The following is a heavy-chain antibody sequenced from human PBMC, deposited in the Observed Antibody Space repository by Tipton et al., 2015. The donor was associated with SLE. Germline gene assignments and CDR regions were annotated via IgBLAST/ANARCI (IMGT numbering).Heavy chain of an antibody. CDR3: ARGRRGYTAYVVPDY. CDR1: GGSISSGDYY. Sequence: TLSLTCTVSGGSISSGDYYWSWIRQHPGKGLEWIGYMYYSGSTYYNPSLKSRVSISVDTSKNQFSLKLSSLTAADTAVYYCARGRRGYTAYVVPDYWGQGTQVTVSS. V-gene: IGHV4-31*03. CDR2: MYYSGST. D-gene: IGHD5-12*01. J-gene: IGHJ4*02.